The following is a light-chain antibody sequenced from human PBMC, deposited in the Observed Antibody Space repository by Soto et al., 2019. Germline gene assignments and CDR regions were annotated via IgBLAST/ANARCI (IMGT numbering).Light chain of an antibody. CDR3: QQYHHWPRRYT. CDR1: QTVSSN. CDR2: GAS. J-gene: IGKJ2*01. V-gene: IGKV3-15*01. Sequence: EIVMTQSPATLSVSPGERATLSCRASQTVSSNLAWYQQKPGQAPRLLIHGASTRATGVPARFSGSESGTEFPLTITSLQSEDFAVYYCQQYHHWPRRYTGGQGTKLQL.